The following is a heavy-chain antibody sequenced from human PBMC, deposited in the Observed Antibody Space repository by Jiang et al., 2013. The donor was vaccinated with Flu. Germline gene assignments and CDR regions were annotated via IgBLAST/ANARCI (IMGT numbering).Heavy chain of an antibody. J-gene: IGHJ6*02. Sequence: SGAEVKKPGASVKVSCKASGYTFTSYYMHWVRQAPGQGLEWMGIINPSGGSTSYAQKFQGRVTMTRDTSTSTVYMELSSLRSEDTAVYYCAIIKFPTVARDGYYYYGMDVWGQGTTVTVSS. CDR3: AIIKFPTVARDGYYYYGMDV. V-gene: IGHV1-46*01. CDR1: GYTFTSYY. CDR2: INPSGGST. D-gene: IGHD6-19*01.